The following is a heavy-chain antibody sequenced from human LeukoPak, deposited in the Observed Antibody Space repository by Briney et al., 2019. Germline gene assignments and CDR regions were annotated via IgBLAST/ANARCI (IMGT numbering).Heavy chain of an antibody. CDR1: GYSFTSYW. D-gene: IGHD1-26*01. V-gene: IGHV5-51*01. J-gene: IGHJ5*02. CDR2: IYPGDSDT. Sequence: GESLQISYEGAGYSFTSYWIGWGRQMPGKGLEWRGIIYPGDSDTRYSPSFQGQVTISADKSISTAYLQWSSLKASDTAMYYCAIWASGKLNWFDHWGQGTLVTVSS. CDR3: AIWASGKLNWFDH.